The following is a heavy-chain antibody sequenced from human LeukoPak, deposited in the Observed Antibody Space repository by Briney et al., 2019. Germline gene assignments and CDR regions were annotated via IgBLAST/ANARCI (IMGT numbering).Heavy chain of an antibody. Sequence: PGGSLRLSCAASGFTVSSKFMNWVRQAPGKGLEWVSIVYTGGSKYYADSVKGRFTISRDNSKNTLYLQMNSLRAEDTAVYYCAREAGYSSGYGYFDSWGQGTLVTVSS. CDR2: VYTGGSK. CDR1: GFTVSSKF. J-gene: IGHJ4*02. D-gene: IGHD5-18*01. V-gene: IGHV3-66*01. CDR3: AREAGYSSGYGYFDS.